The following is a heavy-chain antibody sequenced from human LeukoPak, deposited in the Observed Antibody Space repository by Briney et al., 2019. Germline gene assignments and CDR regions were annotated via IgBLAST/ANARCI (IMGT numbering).Heavy chain of an antibody. J-gene: IGHJ6*03. CDR1: GYTFTGYY. CDR2: INPNSGGT. D-gene: IGHD6-19*01. V-gene: IGHV1-2*02. Sequence: ASVKVSCKASGYTFTGYYMHWVRQAPGQGLEWMGWINPNSGGTNYAQKLQGRVTMTTDTSTSTAYMEVRSLRSDDTAVYYCARTHSSGWYSVGYYYMDVWGKGTTVTVSS. CDR3: ARTHSSGWYSVGYYYMDV.